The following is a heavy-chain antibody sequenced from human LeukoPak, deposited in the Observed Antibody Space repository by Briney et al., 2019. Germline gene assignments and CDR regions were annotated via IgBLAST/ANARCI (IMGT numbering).Heavy chain of an antibody. CDR2: IYYSGST. Sequence: SETLSLTCTVSGGSISSTSYYWGWIRQPPGKGLEWIGSIYYSGSTYYNPSLKSRVTISVDTSKNQFSLELSSVTAADSAVYYCARSPAGVWYFDLWGRGTLVTVSS. V-gene: IGHV4-39*01. D-gene: IGHD3-10*01. J-gene: IGHJ2*01. CDR3: ARSPAGVWYFDL. CDR1: GGSISSTSYY.